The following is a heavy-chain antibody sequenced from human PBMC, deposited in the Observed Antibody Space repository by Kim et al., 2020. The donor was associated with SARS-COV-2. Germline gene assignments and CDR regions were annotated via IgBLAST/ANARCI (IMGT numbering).Heavy chain of an antibody. D-gene: IGHD1-1*01. CDR3: ARMEDWNDGFDY. Sequence: NSNPSLKSRVTISVDTSKNQFSLKLSSVTAADTAVYYCARMEDWNDGFDYWGQGTLVTVSS. J-gene: IGHJ4*02. V-gene: IGHV4-59*01.